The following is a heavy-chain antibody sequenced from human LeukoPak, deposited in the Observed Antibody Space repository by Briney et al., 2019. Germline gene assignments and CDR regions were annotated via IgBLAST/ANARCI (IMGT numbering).Heavy chain of an antibody. CDR1: GYTFTGYY. CDR3: SFSRRWRHTRFWS. CDR2: INSNSGGT. Sequence: GASVKVSCKASGYTFTGYYMPWVRQAPGQELEWMGWINSNSGGTNYAQKFQGRVTITRDSSISTAYMELSRLRSDDTAVYYFSFSRRWRHTRFWSWGQGTLVTVSS. D-gene: IGHD3-9*01. J-gene: IGHJ4*02. V-gene: IGHV1-2*02.